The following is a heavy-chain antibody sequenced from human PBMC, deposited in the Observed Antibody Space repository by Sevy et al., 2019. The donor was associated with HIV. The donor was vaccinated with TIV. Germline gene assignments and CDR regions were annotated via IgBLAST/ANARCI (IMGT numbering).Heavy chain of an antibody. D-gene: IGHD1-26*01. CDR1: GGSITSLY. CDR2: IYYNGHI. V-gene: IGHV4-59*08. Sequence: SETLSLPCTVSGGSITSLYWNWIRQPPGKGLEWVANIYYNGHINYNPSLKSRVTLSLDTSMNQFSLRLSSVTAADTTMYYCAGENAWGRGYSWGQGTLVTVSS. J-gene: IGHJ4*02. CDR3: AGENAWGRGYS.